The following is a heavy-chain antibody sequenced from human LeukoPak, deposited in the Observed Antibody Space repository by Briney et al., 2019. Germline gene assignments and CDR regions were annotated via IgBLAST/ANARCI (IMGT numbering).Heavy chain of an antibody. V-gene: IGHV6-1*01. Sequence: SQTLSLTCAISGDRVSSNSVTWNWIRESPSRRLEWLGRTYYRSTWYNDYAVSVRGRITVNPDTSKNQFSLHLNSVTPEDTAVYYCARRLTQYDCFDPWGQGILVTVSS. CDR2: TYYRSTWYN. D-gene: IGHD2-2*01. J-gene: IGHJ5*02. CDR3: ARRLTQYDCFDP. CDR1: GDRVSSNSVT.